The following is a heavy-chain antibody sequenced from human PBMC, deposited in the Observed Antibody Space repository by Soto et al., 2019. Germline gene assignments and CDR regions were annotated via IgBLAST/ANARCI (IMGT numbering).Heavy chain of an antibody. Sequence: GGSLRLSCAASGFTFSSYWMHWVRQAPGKGLVWVSRINSDGSSTSYADSVKGRFTISRDNAKNTLYLQTNSLRAEDTAVYYCARALDSSGWLPYYYGMDVWGQGTTVTVSS. J-gene: IGHJ6*02. CDR1: GFTFSSYW. CDR2: INSDGSST. D-gene: IGHD6-19*01. CDR3: ARALDSSGWLPYYYGMDV. V-gene: IGHV3-74*01.